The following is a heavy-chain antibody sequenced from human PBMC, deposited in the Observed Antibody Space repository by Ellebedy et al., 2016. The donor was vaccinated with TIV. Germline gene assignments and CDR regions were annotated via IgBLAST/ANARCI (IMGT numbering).Heavy chain of an antibody. Sequence: SETLSLXCTVSGGSMNGYFGSWIRQPPGKGLEWIGYIYYSGSTKYSPSLKSRVTISVDTSKNQFSLKLSSVTAADTAVYYCGRATYGDYGFFFDNWGQGTLVTVFS. D-gene: IGHD4-17*01. CDR1: GGSMNGYF. CDR3: GRATYGDYGFFFDN. V-gene: IGHV4-59*13. CDR2: IYYSGST. J-gene: IGHJ4*02.